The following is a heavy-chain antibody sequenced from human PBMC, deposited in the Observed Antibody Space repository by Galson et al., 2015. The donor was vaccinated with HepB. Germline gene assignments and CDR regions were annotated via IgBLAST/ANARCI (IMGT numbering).Heavy chain of an antibody. Sequence: SVKVSCKASGYTFTSYAMHWVRQAPGQRLEWMGWINAGNGNTKYSQKFQGRVTITRDTSASTAYMELSSLRSEDTAVYYCARVWPVVRATMIVVVKGDWYFDLWGRGTLVTVSS. CDR1: GYTFTSYA. CDR3: ARVWPVVRATMIVVVKGDWYFDL. V-gene: IGHV1-3*01. D-gene: IGHD3-22*01. J-gene: IGHJ2*01. CDR2: INAGNGNT.